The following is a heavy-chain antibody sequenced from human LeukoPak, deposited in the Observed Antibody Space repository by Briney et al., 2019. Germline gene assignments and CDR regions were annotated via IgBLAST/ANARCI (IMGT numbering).Heavy chain of an antibody. V-gene: IGHV1-3*01. J-gene: IGHJ4*02. CDR2: INAGNGNT. CDR3: ARGRWSATTASYYLDF. CDR1: GYTFTSYC. D-gene: IGHD5-24*01. Sequence: ASVKVSCKASGYTFTSYCMHWVRQAPGQRLEWMGWINAGNGNTRYSQRFQGRVTITRDTSASTAYMELSSLTSEDTAVYYCARGRWSATTASYYLDFWGQGTLVTVSS.